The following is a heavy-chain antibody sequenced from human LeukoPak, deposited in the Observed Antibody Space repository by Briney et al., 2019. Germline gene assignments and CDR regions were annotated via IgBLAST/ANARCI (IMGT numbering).Heavy chain of an antibody. CDR3: ARGFNWFDP. CDR2: INHSGST. Sequence: SETLSLTCAVYGGSFSGYYWSWSRQPPGKGLEWIGEINHSGSTNYNPSLKSRVTISVDMSKNQFSLNLSSVTAADTAVYYCARGFNWFDPWGQGTLVTVSS. CDR1: GGSFSGYY. J-gene: IGHJ5*02. V-gene: IGHV4-34*01.